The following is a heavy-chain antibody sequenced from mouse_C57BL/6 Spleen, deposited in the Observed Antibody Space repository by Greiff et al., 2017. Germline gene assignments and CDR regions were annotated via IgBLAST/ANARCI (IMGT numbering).Heavy chain of an antibody. CDR2: IRNKANGYTT. Sequence: EVQLVESGGGLVQPGGSLSLSCAASGFTFTDYYMSWVRQPPGKALEWLGFIRNKANGYTTEYSESVKGRFTISRANSQSILYLQMNALRAEDSATYYCARWGYGCFDVWGTGTTVTVSS. V-gene: IGHV7-3*01. CDR3: ARWGYGCFDV. CDR1: GFTFTDYY. J-gene: IGHJ1*03.